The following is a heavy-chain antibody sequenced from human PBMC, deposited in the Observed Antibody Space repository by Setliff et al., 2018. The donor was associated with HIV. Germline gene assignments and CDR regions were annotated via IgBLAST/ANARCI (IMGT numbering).Heavy chain of an antibody. D-gene: IGHD3-3*01. Sequence: ASVKVSCKASGYTFTSYDINWVRQATGQGLEWMGWVNPNSGNTGYAQKFQGRVTMTRNTSIRTVYMELRSLRSDDTAVYYCARESRKYYDSWSSYYRGVDYYYYMDVWGKGTTVTVS. CDR3: ARESRKYYDSWSSYYRGVDYYYYMDV. V-gene: IGHV1-8*02. CDR2: VNPNSGNT. CDR1: GYTFTSYD. J-gene: IGHJ6*03.